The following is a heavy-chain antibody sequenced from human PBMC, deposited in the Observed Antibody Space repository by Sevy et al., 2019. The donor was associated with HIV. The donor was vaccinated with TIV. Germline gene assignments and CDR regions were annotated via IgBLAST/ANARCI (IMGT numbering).Heavy chain of an antibody. D-gene: IGHD6-6*01. J-gene: IGHJ4*02. Sequence: GGSLRLSCAASGFTFSSYAMSWVRQAPGKGLEWVSAISGSGGRTYYAYSVKGRFTISRDNSKNTLYLQMNSLRAEDTAVYYCAKGRRPIAARPFWDYWGQGTLVTVSS. CDR3: AKGRRPIAARPFWDY. CDR2: ISGSGGRT. CDR1: GFTFSSYA. V-gene: IGHV3-23*01.